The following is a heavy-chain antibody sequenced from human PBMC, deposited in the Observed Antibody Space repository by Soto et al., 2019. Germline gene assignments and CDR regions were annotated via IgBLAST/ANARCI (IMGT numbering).Heavy chain of an antibody. CDR3: ARLPTVTTGLFFDY. Sequence: PSETLCLPCTVSGGSIRSRSYYWGWIRQPPGKGLEWIGSIYYSGSTYYNPSLKSRVTISVDTSKNQFSLKLSSVTAADTAVYYCARLPTVTTGLFFDYWGQGTLVTVSS. CDR1: GGSIRSRSYY. CDR2: IYYSGST. V-gene: IGHV4-39*01. D-gene: IGHD4-17*01. J-gene: IGHJ4*02.